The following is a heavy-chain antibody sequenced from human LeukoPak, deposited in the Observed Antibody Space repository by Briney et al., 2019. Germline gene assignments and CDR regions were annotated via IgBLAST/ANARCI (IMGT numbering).Heavy chain of an antibody. D-gene: IGHD6-19*01. CDR1: GGSFSGYY. CDR3: ARSIAVAVIYWYFDL. J-gene: IGHJ2*01. CDR2: INHSGST. V-gene: IGHV4-34*01. Sequence: PSETLSLTCAVYGGSFSGYYWSWIRQPPGKGLERIGEINHSGSTNYNPSLKSRVTISVDTSKNQFSLKLSSVTAADTAVYYCARSIAVAVIYWYFDLWGRGTLVTVSS.